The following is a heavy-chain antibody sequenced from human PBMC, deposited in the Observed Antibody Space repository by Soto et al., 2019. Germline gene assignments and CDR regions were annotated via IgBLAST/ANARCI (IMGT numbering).Heavy chain of an antibody. CDR1: GDSISSYY. J-gene: IGHJ4*02. V-gene: IGHV4-59*01. D-gene: IGHD2-15*01. CDR3: ARGQLGITTTGTWYDFDY. CDR2: IYYSGRT. Sequence: QVQLQESGPRLVKPSETLSLTCTVSGDSISSYYWTWIPQPPGKGLEYIGYIYYSGRTYYNPSLQSRVTISVDTSKNQFSLKLSSVTAAETAVYYCARGQLGITTTGTWYDFDYWGQGTLVTVSS.